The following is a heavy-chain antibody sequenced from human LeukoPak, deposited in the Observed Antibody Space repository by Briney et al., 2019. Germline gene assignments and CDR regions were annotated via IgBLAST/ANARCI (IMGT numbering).Heavy chain of an antibody. Sequence: ASVKVSCKASGYTLTGYYMHWVRQAPGQGLEWMGWINPNSGGTNYAQKFQGRVTMTRDTSISTAYMELSRLRSDDTAVYYCARDAYSSGWSLYYYYYRMDVWGQGTTVTVSS. CDR2: INPNSGGT. D-gene: IGHD6-19*01. J-gene: IGHJ6*02. CDR3: ARDAYSSGWSLYYYYYRMDV. CDR1: GYTLTGYY. V-gene: IGHV1-2*02.